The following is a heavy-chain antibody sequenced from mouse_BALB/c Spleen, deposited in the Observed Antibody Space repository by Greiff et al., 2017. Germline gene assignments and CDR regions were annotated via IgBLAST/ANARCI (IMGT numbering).Heavy chain of an antibody. CDR3: ARRYYRYDHYYAMDY. J-gene: IGHJ4*01. D-gene: IGHD2-14*01. CDR1: GYTFTDYN. V-gene: IGHV1-18*01. Sequence: EVQLQQSGPELVKPGASVKIPCKASGYTFTDYNMDWVKQSHGKSLEWIGDINPNNGGTIYNQKFKGKATLTVDKSSSTAYMELRSLTSEDTAVYYCARRYYRYDHYYAMDYWGQGTSVTVSS. CDR2: INPNNGGT.